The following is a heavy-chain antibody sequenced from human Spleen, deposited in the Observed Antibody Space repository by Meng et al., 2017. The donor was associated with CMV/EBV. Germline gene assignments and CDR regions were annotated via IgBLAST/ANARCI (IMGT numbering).Heavy chain of an antibody. CDR2: IYYSGNT. V-gene: IGHV4-59*01. CDR3: SRDYCGGDCYSLGY. J-gene: IGHJ1*01. Sequence: SETLSLTCTVSGVSISGYYWTWIRQPPGKGLEWIGSIYYSGNTNYNPSLQSRVTMSVDTATNQFSLKLSSLTAADTAVYYCSRDYCGGDCYSLGYWGQGIPVTVSS. CDR1: GVSISGYY. D-gene: IGHD2-21*01.